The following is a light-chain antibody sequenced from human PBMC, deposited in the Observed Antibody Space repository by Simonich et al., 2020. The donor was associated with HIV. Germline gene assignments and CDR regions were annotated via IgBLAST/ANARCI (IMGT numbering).Light chain of an antibody. Sequence: DIQMTQSPSSVSASVGDRFTITFRASQGISSWLAWYQPKPGKAPKLLIYAASSLQSGVPSRFSGSGSGTDFTLTIRGLQPEDFATYYCQQSYSTPIIFGQGTRLEIK. CDR3: QQSYSTPII. CDR2: AAS. V-gene: IGKV1-12*01. J-gene: IGKJ5*01. CDR1: QGISSW.